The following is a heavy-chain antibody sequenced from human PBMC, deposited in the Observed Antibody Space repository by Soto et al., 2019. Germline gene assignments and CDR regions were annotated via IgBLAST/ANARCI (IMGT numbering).Heavy chain of an antibody. D-gene: IGHD3-16*02. CDR3: AKLHLGELSLSYFDY. CDR2: ISGSGGST. J-gene: IGHJ4*02. Sequence: EVQLLESGGGLVQPGGSLRLSCAASGFTFSSYAMSWVRQAPGKGLEWVSAISGSGGSTYYADSVKGRFTISRDNSKNTLYLQMSSLRAEDTAVYYCAKLHLGELSLSYFDYWGQGTLVTVSS. V-gene: IGHV3-23*01. CDR1: GFTFSSYA.